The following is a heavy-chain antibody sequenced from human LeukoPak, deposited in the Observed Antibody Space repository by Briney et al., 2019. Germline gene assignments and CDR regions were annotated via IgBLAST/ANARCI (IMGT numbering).Heavy chain of an antibody. CDR2: IQDSGIT. J-gene: IGHJ1*01. CDR1: GDSVSSGY. D-gene: IGHD2-15*01. CDR3: AGRGHRYSRD. Sequence: SETLSLRCNVSGDSVSSGYWSWIRQSPGKGLEWIGFIQDSGITDYNPSLKSRLLISVDTSKNLFSLTLRSVTAADTAVYYCAGRGHRYSRDWGRGILVTFSS. V-gene: IGHV4-4*09.